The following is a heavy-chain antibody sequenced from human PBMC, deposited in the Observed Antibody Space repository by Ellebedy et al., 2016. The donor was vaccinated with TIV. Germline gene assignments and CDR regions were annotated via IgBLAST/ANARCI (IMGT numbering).Heavy chain of an antibody. J-gene: IGHJ4*02. CDR3: AKSHGYSSSWYSDDYFDY. CDR2: ISWNGGSI. D-gene: IGHD6-13*01. Sequence: GGSLRLXXAASGFTFDDFGMHWVRQAPGKGLEWVAGISWNGGSIGYMDSVRGRFTISRDNAQNSLYLQMNSLRAEDTAVYYCAKSHGYSSSWYSDDYFDYWGQGTLVTVSS. CDR1: GFTFDDFG. V-gene: IGHV3-9*01.